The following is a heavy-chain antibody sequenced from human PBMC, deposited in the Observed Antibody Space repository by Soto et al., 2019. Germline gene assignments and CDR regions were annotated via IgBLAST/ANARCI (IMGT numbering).Heavy chain of an antibody. CDR3: ARGCAGGTNCFYFDF. V-gene: IGHV3-30*03. CDR2: ISSDGSRK. Sequence: QVQLVESGGGVVQPGRCLRLSCAASGFTFGNFGIHWVRQAPGKGLEWVADISSDGSRKFYAYSVKGRFTISRDNSKNTLYLQMNSLRTEDTAVYFCARGCAGGTNCFYFDFWGQGILVTVSS. J-gene: IGHJ4*02. CDR1: GFTFGNFG. D-gene: IGHD6-13*01.